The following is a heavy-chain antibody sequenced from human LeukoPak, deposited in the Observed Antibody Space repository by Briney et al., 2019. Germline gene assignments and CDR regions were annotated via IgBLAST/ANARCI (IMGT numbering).Heavy chain of an antibody. CDR1: GGSISSGSYY. V-gene: IGHV4-61*02. D-gene: IGHD2-8*01. Sequence: PSETLSLTCTVSGGSISSGSYYWSWIWQPAGKGLEWIGRIYASGSTNYNPSLKSRVTISVDTSKNQFSLKLSSVTAADTAVYYCARIGVVVMVDNWFDPWGQGTLVTVSS. CDR3: ARIGVVVMVDNWFDP. J-gene: IGHJ5*02. CDR2: IYASGST.